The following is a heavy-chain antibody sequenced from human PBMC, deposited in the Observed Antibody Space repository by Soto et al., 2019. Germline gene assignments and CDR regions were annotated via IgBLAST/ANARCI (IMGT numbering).Heavy chain of an antibody. D-gene: IGHD2-15*01. J-gene: IGHJ5*02. CDR3: ARDLGYCRSGTCYREWFDP. Sequence: QVQLVQSGAEVKKPGASVKVSCKASGYIFTTHGISWVRQAPGQGLEWMGWVSGDNGHTNYAQSLQGRVTLTTDTSRNTAYMERRSLRSDETAVYYCARDLGYCRSGTCYREWFDPWGQGTLVTVSS. V-gene: IGHV1-18*01. CDR2: VSGDNGHT. CDR1: GYIFTTHG.